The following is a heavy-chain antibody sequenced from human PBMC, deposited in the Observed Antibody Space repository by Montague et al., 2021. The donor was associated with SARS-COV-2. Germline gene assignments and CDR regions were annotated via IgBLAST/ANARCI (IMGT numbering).Heavy chain of an antibody. Sequence: SLRLSCAASGFTFDDCAMHWVRQAPGKGLEWVSGISWNSGGVGYADSVXGLFTISRDNAKNSLYLQMNSLRAEDTALYYCAKWTTITFGSGSHPYGMDVWGQGTTVTVSS. J-gene: IGHJ6*02. CDR2: ISWNSGGV. D-gene: IGHD3-10*01. CDR3: AKWTTITFGSGSHPYGMDV. V-gene: IGHV3-9*01. CDR1: GFTFDDCA.